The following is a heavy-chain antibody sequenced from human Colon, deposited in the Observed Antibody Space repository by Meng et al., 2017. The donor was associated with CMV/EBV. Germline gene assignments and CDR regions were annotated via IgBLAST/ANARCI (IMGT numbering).Heavy chain of an antibody. CDR3: ARGWPPDY. D-gene: IGHD6-13*01. CDR2: ITHTSDT. V-gene: IGHV3-21*01. Sequence: GESLKISCVTSGFTFSSYSLNWVRQAPGKGLEWVSSITHTSDTYYADSLKGRFTATRDNAQKTGYLQMNSLTAEDTAVHFCARGWPPDYWGQGTLVTVSS. J-gene: IGHJ4*02. CDR1: GFTFSSYS.